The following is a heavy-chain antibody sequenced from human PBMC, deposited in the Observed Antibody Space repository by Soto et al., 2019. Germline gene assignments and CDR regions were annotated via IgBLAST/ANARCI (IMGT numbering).Heavy chain of an antibody. CDR2: IWYDGSNK. Sequence: QVQLVESGGGVVQPGKSLRLSCAASGFTFSSYNMHWVRQAPGKGLEWVAAIWYDGSNKYYADSVKGRFTISRDNSENTLYLPMNSLRVEDTAVYYCTRESDNNYEDYWGQGTLVTVSS. CDR3: TRESDNNYEDY. CDR1: GFTFSSYN. V-gene: IGHV3-33*01. D-gene: IGHD4-4*01. J-gene: IGHJ4*02.